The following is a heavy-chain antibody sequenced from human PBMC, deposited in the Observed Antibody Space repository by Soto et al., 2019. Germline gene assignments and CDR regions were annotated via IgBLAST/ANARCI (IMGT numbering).Heavy chain of an antibody. CDR1: EDSSASYG. CDR2: IDPSDSYT. Sequence: WRVAEDSSASYGISRVRQMPGKGLEWMGRIDPSDSYTNYSPSFQGHVTISADKSISTAYLQWSSLKASDTAMYYCARLQTYSGYDSNGMDVWGQGTTVTVSS. CDR3: ARLQTYSGYDSNGMDV. J-gene: IGHJ6*02. V-gene: IGHV5-10-1*01. D-gene: IGHD5-12*01.